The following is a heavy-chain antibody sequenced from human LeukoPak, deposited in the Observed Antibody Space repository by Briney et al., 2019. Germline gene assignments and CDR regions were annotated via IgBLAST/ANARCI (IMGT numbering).Heavy chain of an antibody. Sequence: PSETLSLTCSVSGASIDISTYYWGWIRQPPGKGLEWIGSVYYSGSTYYNSALKSRVSISVDTSRNQFSLKLYSVTAADTAVYFCASLAVHDLAWGQGTLVTVSS. CDR1: GASIDISTYY. J-gene: IGHJ5*02. V-gene: IGHV4-39*01. CDR2: VYYSGST. D-gene: IGHD6-19*01. CDR3: ASLAVHDLA.